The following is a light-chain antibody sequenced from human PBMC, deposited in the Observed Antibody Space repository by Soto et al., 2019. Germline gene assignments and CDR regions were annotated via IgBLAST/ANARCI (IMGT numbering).Light chain of an antibody. Sequence: EIVMTQSPATLSVSPGERATLSCRASRYVSSNLAWYQQKPGQAPRLLIYGASTRATGIPARFSGGGSGAELSLTITILPSEDFAVYYCQQYNNWPPMYAFGQRTKLEIK. CDR2: GAS. J-gene: IGKJ2*01. V-gene: IGKV3-15*01. CDR3: QQYNNWPPMYA. CDR1: RYVSSN.